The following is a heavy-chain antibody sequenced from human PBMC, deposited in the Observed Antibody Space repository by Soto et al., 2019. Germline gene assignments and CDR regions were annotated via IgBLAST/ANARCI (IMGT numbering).Heavy chain of an antibody. CDR3: ANDCRGEAFFDY. J-gene: IGHJ4*02. CDR1: GFTFTNYG. CDR2: VSIGSDNL. D-gene: IGHD3-10*01. V-gene: IGHV3-23*01. Sequence: EVQLLESGGGLVQPGGSLRLSCEASGFTFTNYGMSWLRQAAGKGLEWLATVSIGSDNLHYADSVKGRFTISRDNSRNTLYLQMNRLRAEDTAVYYCANDCRGEAFFDYWGRGTLVTVSS.